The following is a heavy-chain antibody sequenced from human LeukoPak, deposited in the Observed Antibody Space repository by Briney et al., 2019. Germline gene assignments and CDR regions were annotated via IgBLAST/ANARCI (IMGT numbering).Heavy chain of an antibody. Sequence: MSSETLSLTCTVSGGSISSYYWSWIRQPPGKGLEWIGYIYYSGSTNYNPSLKSRVTISVDTSKNQFSLKLSSVTAADTAVYYCARHLWGEINWFDPWGQGTLVTVSS. V-gene: IGHV4-59*08. CDR1: GGSISSYY. D-gene: IGHD2-21*01. CDR2: IYYSGST. J-gene: IGHJ5*02. CDR3: ARHLWGEINWFDP.